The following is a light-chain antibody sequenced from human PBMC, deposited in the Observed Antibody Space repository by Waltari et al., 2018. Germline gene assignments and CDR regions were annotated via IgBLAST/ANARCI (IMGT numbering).Light chain of an antibody. V-gene: IGKV1-5*03. CDR1: QSIDGW. CDR2: TAS. CDR3: QNYDYYSST. J-gene: IGKJ1*01. Sequence: DIQMTQSPSTLSASVGDRVTITCRASQSIDGWLAWYQQKAGKAPKYLIYTASTLESGVPSRFSGSGSGTELTLTISSLQPDDFATYYCQNYDYYSSTFCQGTKVEIK.